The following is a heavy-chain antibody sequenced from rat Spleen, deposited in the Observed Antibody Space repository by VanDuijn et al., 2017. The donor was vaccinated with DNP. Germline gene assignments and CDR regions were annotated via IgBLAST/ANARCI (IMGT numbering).Heavy chain of an antibody. CDR1: GFSFRNYG. J-gene: IGHJ2*01. V-gene: IGHV5-27*01. Sequence: EVQLVESGGGLVQPGRSLKLSRAASGFSFRNYGMAWVRQAPTKGLEWVACMSPTTRSSYYRDSVKGRFTVSRADATSTLYLQMDSLRSEDTATYYCTRGGTYYFDYWGQGVMVTVSS. CDR3: TRGGTYYFDY. CDR2: MSPTTRSS.